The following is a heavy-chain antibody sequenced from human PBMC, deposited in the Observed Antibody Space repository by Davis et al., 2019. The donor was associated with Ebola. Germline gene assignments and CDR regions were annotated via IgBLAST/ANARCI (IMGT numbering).Heavy chain of an antibody. D-gene: IGHD6-13*01. J-gene: IGHJ4*02. CDR1: GYTFTSYD. Sequence: AASVKVSCKASGYTFTSYDVNWVRQAPGQGLEWMGWMNPNSGNTGYAQKFQGRVTMTRDTSISTAYMELSSLRSEDAAVYYCASKTRQQDYWGQGTRVTVSS. CDR3: ASKTRQQDY. CDR2: MNPNSGNT. V-gene: IGHV1-8*01.